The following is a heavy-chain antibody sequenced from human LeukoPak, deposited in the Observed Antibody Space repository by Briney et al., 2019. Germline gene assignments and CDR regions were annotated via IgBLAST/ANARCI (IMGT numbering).Heavy chain of an antibody. V-gene: IGHV3-21*01. CDR3: ARENILTGYPSYYFDY. CDR2: ISSSSSYI. D-gene: IGHD3-9*01. J-gene: IGHJ4*02. Sequence: GGSLRLSCAASGFTFSSYSMNWVRQAPGKGPEGVSSISSSSSYIYYADSVKGRFTISRDNAKNSLYLQMNSLRAEDTAVYYCARENILTGYPSYYFDYWGQGTLVTVSS. CDR1: GFTFSSYS.